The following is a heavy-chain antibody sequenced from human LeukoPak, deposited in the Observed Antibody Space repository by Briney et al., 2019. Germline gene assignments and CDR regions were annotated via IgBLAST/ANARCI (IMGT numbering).Heavy chain of an antibody. CDR2: IYITGST. Sequence: PSETLSLTCSVTGGFIIQHYWSLIRQSAGTGLEWVGRIYITGSTTYNPSLQSRLSMSVDTSKNQFSLRLRSVSAADTAVYYCARLKIYDRTGYSPRYYRDVWGKGITVTVSS. CDR3: ARLKIYDRTGYSPRYYRDV. CDR1: GGFIIQHY. D-gene: IGHD3-22*01. V-gene: IGHV4-4*07. J-gene: IGHJ6*03.